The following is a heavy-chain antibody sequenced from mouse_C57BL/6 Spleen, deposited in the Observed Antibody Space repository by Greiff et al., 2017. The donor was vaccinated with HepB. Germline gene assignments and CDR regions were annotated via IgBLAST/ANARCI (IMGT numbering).Heavy chain of an antibody. Sequence: LQESGAELVKPGASVKISCKASGYAFSSYWMNWVKQRPGKGLEWIGQIFPGDGDTNYNGKFKGKATLTADKSSSTAYMQLSSLTSEDSAVYFCARRDYYGNSVGAMDYWGQGTSVTVSS. CDR3: ARRDYYGNSVGAMDY. CDR2: IFPGDGDT. V-gene: IGHV1-80*01. J-gene: IGHJ4*01. D-gene: IGHD2-1*01. CDR1: GYAFSSYW.